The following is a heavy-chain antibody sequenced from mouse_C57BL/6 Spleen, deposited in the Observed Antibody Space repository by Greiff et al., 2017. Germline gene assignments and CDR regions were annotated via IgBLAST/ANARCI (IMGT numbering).Heavy chain of an antibody. CDR3: ARAYSSGYAMDY. CDR2: INYDGSST. CDR1: GFTFSDYY. V-gene: IGHV5-16*01. Sequence: EVKLVESEGGLVQPGSSMKLSCTASGFTFSDYYMAWVRQVPEKGLEWVANINYDGSSTYYLDSLKSRFIISRDNAKNILYLQMSSLKSEDTATYYCARAYSSGYAMDYWGQGTSVTVSS. D-gene: IGHD3-2*02. J-gene: IGHJ4*01.